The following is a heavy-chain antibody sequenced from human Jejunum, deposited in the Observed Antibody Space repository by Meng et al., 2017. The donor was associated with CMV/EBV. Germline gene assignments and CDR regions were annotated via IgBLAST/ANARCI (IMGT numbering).Heavy chain of an antibody. Sequence: QVPLVQSVSELKKLGASVNVSCKACGDTFSTYIIDWVLQGHGRGLELMGWISTNTGTTMYTQSFTGRFVFSLDTSVSTAYLKISSLKAEDTAVYYCARGGNFDPWGQGTLVTVCS. V-gene: IGHV7-4-1*02. CDR1: GDTFSTYI. J-gene: IGHJ5*02. D-gene: IGHD2/OR15-2a*01. CDR3: ARGGNFDP. CDR2: ISTNTGTT.